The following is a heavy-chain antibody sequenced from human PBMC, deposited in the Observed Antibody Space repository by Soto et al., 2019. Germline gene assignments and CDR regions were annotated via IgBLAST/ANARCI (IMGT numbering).Heavy chain of an antibody. CDR3: ARGNSYGNYYYGMDV. CDR1: GGSFSGYY. Sequence: SETLSLTCAVYGGSFSGYYWSWIRQPPGKGLEWIGEINHSGSTNYNPSLKSRVTISVDTSKNQFSLKLSSVTAADTAVYYCARGNSYGNYYYGMDVWGQGTTVTAP. D-gene: IGHD5-18*01. CDR2: INHSGST. J-gene: IGHJ6*02. V-gene: IGHV4-34*01.